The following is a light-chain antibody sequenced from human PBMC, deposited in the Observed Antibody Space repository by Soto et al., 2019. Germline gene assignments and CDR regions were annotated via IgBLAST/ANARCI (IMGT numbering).Light chain of an antibody. CDR2: DTS. V-gene: IGKV3-20*01. J-gene: IGKJ1*01. CDR3: QQYQNSPRT. Sequence: ETVLTQSPGTLSLSPGERATVSCRASQSVGGNSLAWYQQRPGQAPRLLIYDTSKRATGIPDRFSGSGSGTDFTLTISRLEPADFAVYYCQQYQNSPRTFGQGTKVVIK. CDR1: QSVGGNS.